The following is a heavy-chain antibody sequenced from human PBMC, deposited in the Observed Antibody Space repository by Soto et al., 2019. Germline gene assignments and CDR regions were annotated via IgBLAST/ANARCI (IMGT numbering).Heavy chain of an antibody. D-gene: IGHD2-8*01. Sequence: QVQLVQSGAGVKKPGSSVKVSCKASGGTFSSYTISWVRQAPGQGLEWMGRIIPILGIANYAQKFQGRVTITADKSTSTAYMELSSLRSEDTAVYYCARTYWWQNPFPNDGMDVWGQGTTVTVSS. CDR2: IIPILGIA. CDR3: ARTYWWQNPFPNDGMDV. V-gene: IGHV1-69*02. CDR1: GGTFSSYT. J-gene: IGHJ6*02.